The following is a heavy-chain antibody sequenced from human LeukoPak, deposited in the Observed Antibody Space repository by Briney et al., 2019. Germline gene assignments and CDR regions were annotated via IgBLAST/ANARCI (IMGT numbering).Heavy chain of an antibody. J-gene: IGHJ3*02. CDR2: IWYDGSNK. CDR1: GFTFSSYG. Sequence: PGRSLRLSCAASGFTFSSYGMHWVRQAPGKGLEWVAVIWYDGSNKYYADSVKGRFTISRDNSKNTLYLQMNSLRAEDTAVYYCAKALNYDYVWGSYRPLDAFDIWGQGTMVTVSS. CDR3: AKALNYDYVWGSYRPLDAFDI. D-gene: IGHD3-16*02. V-gene: IGHV3-33*06.